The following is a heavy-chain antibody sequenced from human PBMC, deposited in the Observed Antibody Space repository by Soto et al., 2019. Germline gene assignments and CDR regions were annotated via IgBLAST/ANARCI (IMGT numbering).Heavy chain of an antibody. V-gene: IGHV4-34*01. CDR1: GGSFSGYY. D-gene: IGHD3-10*01. Sequence: SETLSLTCAVYGGSFSGYYWSWIRHPPGKGLEWIGEINHSGSTNYNPSLKSRVTISVDTSKNQFSLRLSSVTAADTAVYYCASRDVIGSGLDYWGQGTLVTVSS. CDR3: ASRDVIGSGLDY. J-gene: IGHJ4*02. CDR2: INHSGST.